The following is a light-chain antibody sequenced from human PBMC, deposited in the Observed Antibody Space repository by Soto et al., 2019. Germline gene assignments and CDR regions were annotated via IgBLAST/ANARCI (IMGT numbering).Light chain of an antibody. CDR1: QGIGSD. CDR2: GAS. J-gene: IGKJ4*01. V-gene: IGKV1-6*01. Sequence: AIQMTQSPSSLSASVGDRVTITCRASQGIGSDLGWYQQKPGKAPKVLIYGASNLLGGVPSRFSGSRSGTDFILTISSLQPEYSATYYCLQHDNYPLTCGGGTKVDIK. CDR3: LQHDNYPLT.